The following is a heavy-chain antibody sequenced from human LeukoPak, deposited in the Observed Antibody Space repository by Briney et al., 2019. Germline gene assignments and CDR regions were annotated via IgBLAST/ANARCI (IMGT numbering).Heavy chain of an antibody. V-gene: IGHV3-23*01. D-gene: IGHD3-10*01. CDR3: AKPYLGELLYPFFDY. Sequence: GGSLRLSCAASGFTFSSYAMSWVRQAPGKGLEWVSAISGSGGSTYYADSVEGRFTISRDNSKNTLYLQMSSLRAEDTAVYYCAKPYLGELLYPFFDYWGQGTLVTVSS. CDR1: GFTFSSYA. CDR2: ISGSGGST. J-gene: IGHJ4*02.